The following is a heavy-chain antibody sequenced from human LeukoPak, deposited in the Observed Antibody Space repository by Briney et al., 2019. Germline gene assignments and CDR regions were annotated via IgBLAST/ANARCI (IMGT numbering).Heavy chain of an antibody. CDR1: GFTFNNFA. V-gene: IGHV3-23*01. CDR2: ITGTGST. CDR3: AKSTVTTTAAYDI. Sequence: GGSLRLSCAASGFTFNNFAMNRVRQAPGKGLDWVSAITGTGSTYYADSVRGRFTISRDISTAILFLQMNSLRGEDTALYYCAKSTVTTTAAYDIWGRGTVVTISS. J-gene: IGHJ3*02. D-gene: IGHD4-17*01.